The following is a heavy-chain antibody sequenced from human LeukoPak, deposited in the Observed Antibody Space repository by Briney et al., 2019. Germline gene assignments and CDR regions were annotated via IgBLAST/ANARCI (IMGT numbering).Heavy chain of an antibody. Sequence: GGSLRLSCVASGFTVSSHYMSWVRQAPGKGLEWVSLLYTGGRTYYADSVEGRFTISRDDSKNTVYLHMNTVRAEDTAMYYCARGGVNYWNPRYWGQGTLVTVSS. V-gene: IGHV3-53*01. D-gene: IGHD1-1*01. J-gene: IGHJ4*02. CDR2: LYTGGRT. CDR3: ARGGVNYWNPRY. CDR1: GFTVSSHY.